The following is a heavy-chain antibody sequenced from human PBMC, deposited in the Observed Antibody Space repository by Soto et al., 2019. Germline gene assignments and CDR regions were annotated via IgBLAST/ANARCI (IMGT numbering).Heavy chain of an antibody. D-gene: IGHD3-22*01. Sequence: GGSLRLSCAASGFTFSSYSMNWVRQAPGKGLEWVSSISSSSSYIYYADSVKGRFTISRDNAKNSLYLQMNSLRAEDTAVYYCARGDSYYYDSSGYYYLHYFDYWGQGTLVTVSS. CDR1: GFTFSSYS. CDR3: ARGDSYYYDSSGYYYLHYFDY. J-gene: IGHJ4*02. CDR2: ISSSSSYI. V-gene: IGHV3-21*01.